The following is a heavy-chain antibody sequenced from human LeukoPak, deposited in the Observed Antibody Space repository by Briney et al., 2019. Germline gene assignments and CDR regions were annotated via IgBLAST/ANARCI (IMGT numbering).Heavy chain of an antibody. CDR2: IYYSGST. Sequence: SETLSLTCTVSGGSISRYYWSWIRQPPGKGLEWIGYIYYSGSTNYNPSLESRVSISVDTSKNQFSLKLSSVTAADTAVYYCARGAVAGYTNAPLDYWGQGTVVTVSS. CDR1: GGSISRYY. J-gene: IGHJ4*02. V-gene: IGHV4-59*12. CDR3: ARGAVAGYTNAPLDY. D-gene: IGHD6-13*01.